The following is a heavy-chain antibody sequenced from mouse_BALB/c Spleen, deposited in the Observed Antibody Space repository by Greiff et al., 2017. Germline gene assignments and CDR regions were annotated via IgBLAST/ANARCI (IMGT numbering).Heavy chain of an antibody. V-gene: IGHV1-5*01. D-gene: IGHD2-2*01. J-gene: IGHJ4*01. CDR3: TREVMRYYAMDY. CDR2: IYPGNSDT. CDR1: GYTFTSYC. Sequence: VQLQQSGTVLARPGASVKMSCKASGYTFTSYCMHWVKQRPGQGLEWIGAIYPGNSDTSYNQKFKGKAKLTAVTSTSTAYMELSSLTNEDSAVYYCTREVMRYYAMDYWGQGTSVTVSS.